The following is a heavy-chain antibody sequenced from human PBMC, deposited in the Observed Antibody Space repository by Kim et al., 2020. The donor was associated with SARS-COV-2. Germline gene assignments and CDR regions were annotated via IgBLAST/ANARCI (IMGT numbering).Heavy chain of an antibody. J-gene: IGHJ4*02. Sequence: SETLSLTCTVSGGSISSSSYYWGWIHQPPGKGLEWIGSIYYSGSTYYNPSLKSRVTISVDTSKNQFSLKLSSVTAADTAVYYCARHRSYYYDSSGSPSDYWGQGTLVTVSS. CDR3: ARHRSYYYDSSGSPSDY. CDR2: IYYSGST. V-gene: IGHV4-39*01. D-gene: IGHD3-22*01. CDR1: GGSISSSSYY.